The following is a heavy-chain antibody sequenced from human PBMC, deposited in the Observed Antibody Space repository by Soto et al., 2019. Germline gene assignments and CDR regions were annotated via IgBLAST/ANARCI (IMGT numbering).Heavy chain of an antibody. D-gene: IGHD2-2*01. CDR2: INHSGST. CDR1: GGSFSGYY. CDR3: ARGKGRYCSSTSCSIWFDP. V-gene: IGHV4-34*01. J-gene: IGHJ5*02. Sequence: SETLSLTCAVYGGSFSGYYWSWIRQPPGKGLEWIGEINHSGSTNYNPSLKSRVTISVDASKNQFSLKLSSVTAADTAVYYCARGKGRYCSSTSCSIWFDPWGQGTLVTVSS.